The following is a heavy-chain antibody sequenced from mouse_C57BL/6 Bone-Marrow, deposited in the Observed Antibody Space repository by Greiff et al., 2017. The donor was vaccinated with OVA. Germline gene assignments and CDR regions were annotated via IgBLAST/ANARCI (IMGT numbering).Heavy chain of an antibody. Sequence: EVKLMESGGDLVKPGGSLKLSCAASGFTFSSYGMSWVRQTPDKRLEWVATISSGGSYTYYPDSVKGRFTISRDNAKNTLYLQMSSLKSEDTAMYYCARLYYGKGVAYWGQGTLVTVSA. D-gene: IGHD2-1*01. CDR2: ISSGGSYT. V-gene: IGHV5-6*01. CDR1: GFTFSSYG. J-gene: IGHJ3*01. CDR3: ARLYYGKGVAY.